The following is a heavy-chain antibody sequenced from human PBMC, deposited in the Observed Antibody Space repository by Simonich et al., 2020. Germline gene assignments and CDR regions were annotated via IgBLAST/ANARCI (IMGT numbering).Heavy chain of an antibody. CDR3: ARVRFEAFDI. V-gene: IGHV1-2*02. J-gene: IGHJ3*02. Sequence: QVQLVQSGAEVKKPGASVKVSCKASGYTFTGSYMHWVRQAPGQGLGWVGWNNLNGGGTNYAQKFQGRVTMTRDTAISTAYMELSRLRSDDTAVYYCARVRFEAFDIWGQGTMVTVSS. CDR2: NNLNGGGT. CDR1: GYTFTGSY.